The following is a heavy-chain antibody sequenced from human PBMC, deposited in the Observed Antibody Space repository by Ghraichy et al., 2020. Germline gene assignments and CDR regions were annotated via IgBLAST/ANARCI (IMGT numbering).Heavy chain of an antibody. J-gene: IGHJ3*02. CDR1: SYTFTSYG. CDR3: ARERERYYYGSGSHDAFDI. D-gene: IGHD3-10*01. V-gene: IGHV1-18*04. Sequence: ASVKVSCKASSYTFTSYGISWVRQAPGQGLEWMGWISAYNGNTNYAQKLQGRVTMTTDTSTSTAYMELRSLRSDDTAVYYCARERERYYYGSGSHDAFDIWGQGTMVTVSS. CDR2: ISAYNGNT.